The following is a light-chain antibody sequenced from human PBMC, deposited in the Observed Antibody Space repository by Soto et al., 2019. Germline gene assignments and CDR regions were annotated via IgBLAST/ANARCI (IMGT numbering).Light chain of an antibody. J-gene: IGLJ2*01. CDR2: DVS. CDR1: SSDVGGYNY. CDR3: SSYTSSSTYVV. V-gene: IGLV2-14*01. Sequence: QSALTQPRSVSGSPGQSITISCTGTSSDVGGYNYVSWYQQHPGKAPKLMIYDVSNRPSGVSNRFSGSKSGNTASLTISGLQAEDEAAYYCSSYTSSSTYVVFGGGTKLTVL.